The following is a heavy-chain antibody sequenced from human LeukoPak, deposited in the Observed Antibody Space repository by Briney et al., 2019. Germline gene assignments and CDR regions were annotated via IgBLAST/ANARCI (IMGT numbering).Heavy chain of an antibody. D-gene: IGHD6-13*01. Sequence: SETLSLTCTVSVGSISNYYWSWIRQPAGKGLEWIGRIYTSGSTKYNPSLKSRVTMPVDTSKNQFSLRLNSVTAADTAVYYCAKAHTFPGIAAAGTGYFDHWGQGTLVTVST. CDR3: AKAHTFPGIAAAGTGYFDH. CDR1: VGSISNYY. V-gene: IGHV4-4*07. CDR2: IYTSGST. J-gene: IGHJ4*02.